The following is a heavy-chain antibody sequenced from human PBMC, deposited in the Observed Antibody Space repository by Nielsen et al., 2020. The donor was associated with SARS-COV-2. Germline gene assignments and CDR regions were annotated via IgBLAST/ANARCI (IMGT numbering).Heavy chain of an antibody. CDR3: ARDLSEYGDLYDY. J-gene: IGHJ4*02. V-gene: IGHV3-30*04. CDR1: GFTFSSYA. CDR2: ISYDGSNK. Sequence: GGSLRLSCAASGFTFSSYAMHWVRQAPGKGLEWVAVISYDGSNKYYADSVKGRFTISRDNSKNTLYLQMNSLRAEDTAVYYCARDLSEYGDLYDYWGQGTLVTVSS. D-gene: IGHD4-17*01.